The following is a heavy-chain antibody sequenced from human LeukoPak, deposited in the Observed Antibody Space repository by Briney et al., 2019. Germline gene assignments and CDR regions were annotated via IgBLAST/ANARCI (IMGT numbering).Heavy chain of an antibody. V-gene: IGHV3-74*01. CDR2: INSDGRST. CDR1: GFTFSSNW. D-gene: IGHD3-3*01. CDR3: ARGRSGYYVDY. J-gene: IGHJ4*02. Sequence: GGSLRLSCAASGFTFSSNWMHWVRQAPGKGLVWVSRINSDGRSTGYADSVKGRFTMSRDNAKNTLYLQMNSLRAEDTAVYCCARGRSGYYVDYWGQGTLVTVSS.